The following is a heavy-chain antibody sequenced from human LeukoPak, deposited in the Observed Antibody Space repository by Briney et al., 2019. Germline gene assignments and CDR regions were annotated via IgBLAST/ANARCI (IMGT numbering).Heavy chain of an antibody. CDR1: GYTFTGYY. J-gene: IGHJ5*02. CDR3: ARGRTRASSSGWFDP. D-gene: IGHD6-6*01. CDR2: INPNSGGT. Sequence: ASVKVSCXASGYTFTGYYMHWVRQAPGQGLEWMGRINPNSGGTNYAQKFQGRVTMTRDTSISTAYMELSRLRSDDTAVYYCARGRTRASSSGWFDPWGQGTLVTVSS. V-gene: IGHV1-2*06.